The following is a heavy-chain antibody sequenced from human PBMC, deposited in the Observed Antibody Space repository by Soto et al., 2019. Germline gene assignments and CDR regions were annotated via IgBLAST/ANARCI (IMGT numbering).Heavy chain of an antibody. J-gene: IGHJ6*02. CDR1: GYTFTNYA. Sequence: ASVKVSCKASGYTFTNYAIHWVRQAPGQSLEWMGWINAGNGNTKYSQKFQGRVSITRDTSASTAYMELSRLTSEDTALYYCARGGEGGYNYGYMHVWGQGTTVTVSS. CDR2: INAGNGNT. V-gene: IGHV1-3*01. CDR3: ARGGEGGYNYGYMHV. D-gene: IGHD5-18*01.